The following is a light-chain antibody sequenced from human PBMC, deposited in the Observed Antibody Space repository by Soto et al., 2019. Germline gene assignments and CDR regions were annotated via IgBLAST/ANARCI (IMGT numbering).Light chain of an antibody. V-gene: IGLV2-23*02. CDR3: CSYAGSGTYV. Sequence: QSVLTQPASVSGSPEQSITISCTGTSNDVGSYNLVSWYQQQPGKAPKLMIYEVSKRPSGVSNRFSGSKSGNTASLTISGLQSEDEADYYCCSYAGSGTYVFGTGTKLTVL. CDR2: EVS. J-gene: IGLJ1*01. CDR1: SNDVGSYNL.